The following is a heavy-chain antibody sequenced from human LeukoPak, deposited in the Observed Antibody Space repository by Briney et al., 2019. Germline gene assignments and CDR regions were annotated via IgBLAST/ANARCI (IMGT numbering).Heavy chain of an antibody. CDR1: GGSISSCSYY. CDR3: ARDFGYYGSGSRGFVSDP. V-gene: IGHV4-61*02. D-gene: IGHD3-10*01. Sequence: PSETLSLTCTVSGGSISSCSYYWSWIRQPAGKGLEWIGRIYTSGSTNYNPSLKSRVTISVDTSKNQFSLKLSSVTAADTAVYYCARDFGYYGSGSRGFVSDPWGQGTLLTVSS. J-gene: IGHJ5*02. CDR2: IYTSGST.